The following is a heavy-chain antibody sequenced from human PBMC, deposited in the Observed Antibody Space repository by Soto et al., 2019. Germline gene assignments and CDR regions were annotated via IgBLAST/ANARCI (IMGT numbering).Heavy chain of an antibody. Sequence: SETLSLICHVSGCSISSSSYYRGWIRQPPGKGLEWIGSIYYSGSTYYNPSLKSRVTISVDTSKNQFSLKLSSVTAADTAVYYCASPPSGYSDYVAGFYYWGQGTLVTVSS. CDR1: GCSISSSSYY. J-gene: IGHJ4*02. D-gene: IGHD5-12*01. V-gene: IGHV4-39*01. CDR2: IYYSGST. CDR3: ASPPSGYSDYVAGFYY.